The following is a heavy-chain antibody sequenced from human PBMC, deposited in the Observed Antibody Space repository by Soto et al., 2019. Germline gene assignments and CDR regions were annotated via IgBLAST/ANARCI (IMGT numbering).Heavy chain of an antibody. V-gene: IGHV3-23*01. CDR1: GFTFSIYA. D-gene: IGHD3-22*01. J-gene: IGHJ4*02. CDR2: IRGSGGST. CDR3: AKGGRTERVMTVVVPYPSDY. Sequence: EVQLLESGGGLVQPGGSLRLSCAASGFTFSIYAMSWVRQAPGKGLEWVSAIRGSGGSTYYSDSVKGRFTISRDNSKNTLYLQMNSLRAEDTAVYYCAKGGRTERVMTVVVPYPSDYWGQGTLVTVSS.